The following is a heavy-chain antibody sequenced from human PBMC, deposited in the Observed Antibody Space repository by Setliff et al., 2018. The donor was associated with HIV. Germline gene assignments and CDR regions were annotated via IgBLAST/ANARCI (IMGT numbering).Heavy chain of an antibody. CDR3: TTGTRLVD. Sequence: LSLSCAASGFTFSNAWMSWVRQAPGKGLEWVGRIKSKTGGGTTDYAAPVKGRFTISRDDSKNTLYPQMNSLKIEDTAVYYCTTGTRLVDWGQGALVTVSS. J-gene: IGHJ4*02. CDR1: GFTFSNAW. D-gene: IGHD2-21*01. CDR2: IKSKTGGGTT. V-gene: IGHV3-15*01.